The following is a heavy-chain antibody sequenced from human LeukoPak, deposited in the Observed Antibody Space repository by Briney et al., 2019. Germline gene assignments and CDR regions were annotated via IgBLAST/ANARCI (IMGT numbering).Heavy chain of an antibody. CDR3: TRVGYIDEGIDY. V-gene: IGHV3-7*04. J-gene: IGHJ4*02. CDR2: IKQDGSKK. Sequence: GESLRLSCAASGFTFSDHYMDWVRQAPGKGLEWVANIKQDGSKKSYVDSVKGRFTISRDNAKNSLYLQMNSLRAEDTAIYYCTRVGYIDEGIDYWGQGTLVTVSS. D-gene: IGHD5-24*01. CDR1: GFTFSDHY.